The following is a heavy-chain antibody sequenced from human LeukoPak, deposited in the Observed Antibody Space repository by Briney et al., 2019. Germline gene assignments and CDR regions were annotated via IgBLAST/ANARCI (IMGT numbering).Heavy chain of an antibody. V-gene: IGHV1-2*02. CDR3: ARGALITKLPGKEGY. CDR2: INPNSGGT. J-gene: IGHJ4*02. CDR1: GYTFTGYY. Sequence: ASVKVSCKASGYTFTGYYMHWVRRAPGQGLEWMGWINPNSGGTNYAQKFQGRVTMTRDTSISTAYMELSRLRSDDTAVYYCARGALITKLPGKEGYWGQGTLVTVSS. D-gene: IGHD3-22*01.